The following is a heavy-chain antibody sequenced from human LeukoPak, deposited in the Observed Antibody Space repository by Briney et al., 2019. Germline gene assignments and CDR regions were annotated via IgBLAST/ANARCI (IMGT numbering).Heavy chain of an antibody. CDR2: IYPSGST. Sequence: SETLSLTCTVSGGSINTDSYDWSWIRQPAGKGLEWIGRIYPSGSTNYNPSLKSRVTISVDTSKNQFSLKLSSVTAADTAVYYCARDAVGARKGWFDPWGQGTLVTVSS. CDR3: ARDAVGARKGWFDP. J-gene: IGHJ5*02. V-gene: IGHV4-61*02. D-gene: IGHD1-26*01. CDR1: GGSINTDSYD.